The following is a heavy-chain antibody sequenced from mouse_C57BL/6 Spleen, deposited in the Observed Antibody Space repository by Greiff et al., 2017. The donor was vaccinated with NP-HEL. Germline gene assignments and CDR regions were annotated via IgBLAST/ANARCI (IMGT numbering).Heavy chain of an antibody. CDR1: GYTFTSYW. D-gene: IGHD1-1*01. Sequence: VQLQQSGAELVKPGASVKLSCKAFGYTFTSYWMQWVKQRPGQGLEWIGEIDPSDSYTNYNQKFKGKATLTVDTSSSTAYMQLSSLTSEDSAVYYCARSDYYGSSYRYFDVWGTGTTVTVSS. CDR3: ARSDYYGSSYRYFDV. J-gene: IGHJ1*03. CDR2: IDPSDSYT. V-gene: IGHV1-50*01.